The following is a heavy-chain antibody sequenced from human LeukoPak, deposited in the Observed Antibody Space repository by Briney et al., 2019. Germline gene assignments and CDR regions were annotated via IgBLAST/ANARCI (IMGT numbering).Heavy chain of an antibody. CDR1: GGSISSGSYY. V-gene: IGHV4-61*02. CDR2: IYTSGST. D-gene: IGHD6-13*01. Sequence: SETLSLTCTVSGGSISSGSYYWSWIRQPAGKGLEWIGRIYTSGSTNYNPSLKSRVTISVDTSKNQFSLKLSSVTAADTAVYYCAREAYSSSWYEYHAFDIWAKGQWSPSLQ. J-gene: IGHJ3*02. CDR3: AREAYSSSWYEYHAFDI.